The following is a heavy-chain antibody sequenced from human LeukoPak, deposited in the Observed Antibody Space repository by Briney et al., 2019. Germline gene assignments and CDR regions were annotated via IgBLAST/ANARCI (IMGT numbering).Heavy chain of an antibody. CDR1: GFSFSSYG. CDR2: VWYDGRNR. Sequence: GGSLRLSCAASGFSFSSYGMHWVRQAPGKGLEWVAVVWYDGRNRDYADSVKGRFTISKDNSNNMVFLQMDRLRAEDTAVYYCARLWGGNGYSGGSLNLWGQGTLVTVSS. D-gene: IGHD3-16*01. CDR3: ARLWGGNGYSGGSLNL. V-gene: IGHV3-33*08. J-gene: IGHJ5*02.